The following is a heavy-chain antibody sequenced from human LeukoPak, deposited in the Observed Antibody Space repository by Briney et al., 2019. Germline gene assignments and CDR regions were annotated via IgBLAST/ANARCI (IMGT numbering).Heavy chain of an antibody. CDR3: ARGGHYDYVWGRYRQKDGFDY. CDR2: IKHDGSED. D-gene: IGHD3-16*02. J-gene: IGHJ4*02. CDR1: GFTFSNYW. Sequence: GGSLKLSCAASGFTFSNYWMTWVRQAPGKGLEWVANIKHDGSEDYYLDSVKGRFTISRDNAKSSMWLQMNSLRDEDTAVYYCARGGHYDYVWGRYRQKDGFDYWGQGTLVTVSS. V-gene: IGHV3-7*01.